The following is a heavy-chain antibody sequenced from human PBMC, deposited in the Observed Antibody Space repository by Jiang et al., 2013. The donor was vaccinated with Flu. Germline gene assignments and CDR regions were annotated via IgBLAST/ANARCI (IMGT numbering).Heavy chain of an antibody. CDR1: GFTFSSYA. Sequence: ASGFTFSSYAMHWVRQAPGKGLEWVAVISYDGSNKYYADSVKGRFTISRDNSKNTLYLQMNSLRAEDTAVYYCARERCSSTSCYQFDYWGQGTLVTVSS. CDR2: ISYDGSNK. CDR3: ARERCSSTSCYQFDY. V-gene: IGHV3-30-3*01. J-gene: IGHJ4*02. D-gene: IGHD2-2*01.